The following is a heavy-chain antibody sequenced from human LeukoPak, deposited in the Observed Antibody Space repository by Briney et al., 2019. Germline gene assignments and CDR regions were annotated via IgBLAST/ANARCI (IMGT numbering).Heavy chain of an antibody. CDR3: ARDHKYAFDN. J-gene: IGHJ4*02. CDR2: IGIDSGNT. D-gene: IGHD2-2*01. V-gene: IGHV3-48*01. Sequence: SGGSLRLSCAASGFTFSGMNWVRQAPGKGLEWISYIGIDSGNTNYADSVKGRFTISGDKAKNSLYLQMNSLRVEDTAVYYCARDHKYAFDNWGQGTLVTVSS. CDR1: GFTFSG.